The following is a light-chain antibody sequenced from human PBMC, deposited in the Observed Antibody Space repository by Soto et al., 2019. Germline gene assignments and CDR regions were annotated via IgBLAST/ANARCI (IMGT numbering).Light chain of an antibody. CDR3: LQHKSWPFT. CDR2: AAS. Sequence: EIVMTQSPATLSVSPGERATLSCRASQSVSSSLAWFQQKPGQAPRLLIYAASARATGIAARLSGSGYGTEFTLTISSLQSEDCGVYYCLQHKSWPFTFGQGTKLEIK. J-gene: IGKJ2*01. V-gene: IGKV3-15*01. CDR1: QSVSSS.